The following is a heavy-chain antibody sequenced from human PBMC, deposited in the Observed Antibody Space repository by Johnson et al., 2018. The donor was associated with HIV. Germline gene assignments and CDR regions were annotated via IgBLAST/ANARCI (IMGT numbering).Heavy chain of an antibody. CDR3: ARDGKNSSIGADAFDV. J-gene: IGHJ3*01. D-gene: IGHD6-13*01. Sequence: QVQLVESGGSVVRPGGSLRVSCGASGFSFSSFAMPWVRQAPGKGLEWVAGISCDGSNKYYADSVKGRFTISRDNSKNTPYLHMNRQRPEDTAVYSCARDGKNSSIGADAFDVWGQGTLVAVSS. CDR1: GFSFSSFA. CDR2: ISCDGSNK. V-gene: IGHV3-30*14.